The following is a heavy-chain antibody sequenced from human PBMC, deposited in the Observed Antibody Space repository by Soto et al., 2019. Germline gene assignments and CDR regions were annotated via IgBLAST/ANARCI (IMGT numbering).Heavy chain of an antibody. CDR3: AKDLRGYYYGSGSPPDFDY. D-gene: IGHD3-10*01. CDR1: GFTFSSYA. J-gene: IGHJ4*02. CDR2: ISGSGGST. V-gene: IGHV3-23*01. Sequence: EVQLLESGGGLVQPGGSLRLSCAASGFTFSSYAMSWVRQAPGKGLEWVSGISGSGGSTYYADSVKGRFAISRDNSQITLYLQMNSLRAEDTAVYYCAKDLRGYYYGSGSPPDFDYWGQGTLVTVSS.